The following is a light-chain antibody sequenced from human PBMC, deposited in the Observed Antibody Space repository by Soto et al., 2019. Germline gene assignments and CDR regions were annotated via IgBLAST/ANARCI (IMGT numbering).Light chain of an antibody. J-gene: IGKJ3*01. CDR3: QQYDRSPFT. V-gene: IGKV3D-20*01. CDR1: QSVTNNY. Sequence: EIVLTQSPATLSLSPGDTATLSCGASQSVTNNYLAWYQQKPGLAPRLLMYAASTRATGIPDRFRGSGSGTDFTLTISSLEAEDFAVYYCQQYDRSPFTFGTGTKVDIK. CDR2: AAS.